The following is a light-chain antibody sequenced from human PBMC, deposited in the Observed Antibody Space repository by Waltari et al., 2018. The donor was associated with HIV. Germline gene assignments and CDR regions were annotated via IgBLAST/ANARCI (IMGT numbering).Light chain of an antibody. J-gene: IGLJ2*01. CDR3: SSYTSSSTPVV. V-gene: IGLV2-14*01. CDR1: SSDIATYNY. Sequence: QSALPHPASVSGSPGQSITISCTGTSSDIATYNYVSWYQQHPGKAPKLMIYDVSNRPSGVSNRFSGSKSGNTASLTISGLQAEDEADYYCSSYTSSSTPVVFGGGTKLTVL. CDR2: DVS.